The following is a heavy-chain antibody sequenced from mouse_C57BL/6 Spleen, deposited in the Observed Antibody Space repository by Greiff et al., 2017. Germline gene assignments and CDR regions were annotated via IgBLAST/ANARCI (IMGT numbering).Heavy chain of an antibody. J-gene: IGHJ3*01. Sequence: QVQLQQSGPGLVQPSQCLSITCTASGFSLTSYGVHWVRQSPGKGLEWLGVIWRGGSTDYNAAFLSRLSITKDNSKSQVFFKMNSLQADDTAIYDCAKRETTVGGFAYWGQGTLVTVSA. D-gene: IGHD1-1*01. CDR2: IWRGGST. CDR1: GFSLTSYG. CDR3: AKRETTVGGFAY. V-gene: IGHV2-5*01.